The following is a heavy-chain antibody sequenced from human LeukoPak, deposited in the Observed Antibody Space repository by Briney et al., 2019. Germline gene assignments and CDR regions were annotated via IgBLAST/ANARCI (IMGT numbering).Heavy chain of an antibody. V-gene: IGHV4-30-4*08. CDR1: GGSISSGDYY. CDR2: IYYSGST. D-gene: IGHD2-15*01. Sequence: SETLSLTCTVSGGSISSGDYYWSWIRQPPGKGLEWIGYIYYSGSTYYNPSLKSRVTISVDTSKNQFSLKLSSVTAADTAVYYCARDLLLSSNAFDIWGQGTMVTVSS. J-gene: IGHJ3*02. CDR3: ARDLLLSSNAFDI.